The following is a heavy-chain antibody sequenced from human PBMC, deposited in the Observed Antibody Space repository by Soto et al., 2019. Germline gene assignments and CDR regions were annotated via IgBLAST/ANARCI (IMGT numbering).Heavy chain of an antibody. CDR2: ISSNGGST. D-gene: IGHD3-3*01. CDR1: GFTFSSYA. Sequence: GGSLRLFCSASGFTFSSYAMHWVRQAPGKGLEYVSAISSNGGSTYYADSVKGRFTISRDNSKNTLYLQMSSLRAEDTAVYYCVKDDYDFWSGPVDYWGQGTLVTVSS. J-gene: IGHJ4*02. CDR3: VKDDYDFWSGPVDY. V-gene: IGHV3-64D*08.